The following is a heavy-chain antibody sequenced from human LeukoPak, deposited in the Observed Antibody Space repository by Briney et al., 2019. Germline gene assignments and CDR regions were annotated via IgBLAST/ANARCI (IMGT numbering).Heavy chain of an antibody. J-gene: IGHJ5*01. CDR1: GGSISGSY. D-gene: IGHD4-11*01. CDR2: IYNSGIT. Sequence: SETRSLATTCPGGSISGSYCTWIRQLPGKGLEWIGYIYNSGITNYNPSLKSRVTVSVDTSKNQFSLRLTSVTAADTAVYYCARSVPSLDYLFDSWGHGTLVTVSS. CDR3: ARSVPSLDYLFDS. V-gene: IGHV4-59*08.